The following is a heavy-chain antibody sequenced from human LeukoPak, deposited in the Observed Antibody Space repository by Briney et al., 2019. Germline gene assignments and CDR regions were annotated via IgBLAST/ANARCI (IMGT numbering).Heavy chain of an antibody. V-gene: IGHV4-30-2*05. CDR3: ARVGCSSTSCYHAFDI. J-gene: IGHJ3*02. CDR2: IYHSGNT. Sequence: SQTLSLTCTVSGGSISSGGYYWSWIRQPPGKGLEWIGYIYHSGNTYYNPSLKSRVTISVDTSKNQFSLKLSSVTAADTAVYYCARVGCSSTSCYHAFDIWGQGTMVTVSS. CDR1: GGSISSGGYY. D-gene: IGHD2-2*01.